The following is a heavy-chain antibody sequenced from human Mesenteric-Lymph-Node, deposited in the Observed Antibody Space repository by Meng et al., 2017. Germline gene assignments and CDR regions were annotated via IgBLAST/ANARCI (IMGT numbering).Heavy chain of an antibody. V-gene: IGHV4-39*01. CDR3: ARRVFYGSANFDY. CDR1: VGSIRSSSYY. Sequence: QLQLQESGPGLVKPSEPLSLTCPVSVGSIRSSSYYWGWIRQPPGKGLEYIGSIFYSGNTYYNPSLKSRVTISIDTSENQFSLKLSSVTAADTAVYYCARRVFYGSANFDYWGQGTLVTVSS. J-gene: IGHJ4*02. CDR2: IFYSGNT. D-gene: IGHD3-10*01.